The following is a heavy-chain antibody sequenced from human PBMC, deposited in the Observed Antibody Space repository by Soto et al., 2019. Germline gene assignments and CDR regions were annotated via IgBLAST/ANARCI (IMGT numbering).Heavy chain of an antibody. J-gene: IGHJ6*02. Sequence: QVQLVESGGGVVQPGRSLRLSCAASGFSFSSYAMHWVRQAPGNGLEWVAVISYDGSNKYYADSVKGRFTISRDNSKNTLYLQMNRLRAEDTAVYYCARANRVGHYYGMDVWGQGTTVTVSS. CDR1: GFSFSSYA. CDR3: ARANRVGHYYGMDV. V-gene: IGHV3-30-3*01. CDR2: ISYDGSNK.